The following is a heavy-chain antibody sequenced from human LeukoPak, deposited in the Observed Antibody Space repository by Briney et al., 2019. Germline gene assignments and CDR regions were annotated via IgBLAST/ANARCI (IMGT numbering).Heavy chain of an antibody. CDR1: GYSFTSYW. V-gene: IGHV5-51*01. D-gene: IGHD2-15*01. CDR3: ARASGCSGGSCYSYLDP. CDR2: IYPGDSDT. J-gene: IGHJ5*02. Sequence: GESLKISCKGSGYSFTSYWIGWVRQMPGKGLEWMGIIYPGDSDTRYSPSFQGQVTISADKSISTAYLQWSSLKASDTAMYYCARASGCSGGSCYSYLDPWGQGTLVTASS.